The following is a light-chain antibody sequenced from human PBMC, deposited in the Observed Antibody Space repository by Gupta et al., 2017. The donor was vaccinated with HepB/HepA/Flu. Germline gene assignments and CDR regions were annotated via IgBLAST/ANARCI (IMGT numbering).Light chain of an antibody. CDR2: KAS. CDR3: QQDYSYPYT. J-gene: IGKJ2*01. V-gene: IGKV1-5*03. Sequence: DIQMTQSPSTLSASVGDRVTITCRASQSISSWLAWYQQKPGKAPKLLIYKASSLESGVPSRFSGSGSGTEFTLTISILQPDDFATYYCQQDYSYPYTFGQGTKLEIK. CDR1: QSISSW.